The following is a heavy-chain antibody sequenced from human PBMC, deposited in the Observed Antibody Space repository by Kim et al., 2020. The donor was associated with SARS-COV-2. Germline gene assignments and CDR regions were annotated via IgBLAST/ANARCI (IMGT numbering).Heavy chain of an antibody. CDR1: GYTFTSYD. CDR2: MNPNSGNT. D-gene: IGHD3-3*01. J-gene: IGHJ6*02. Sequence: ASVKVSCKASGYTFTSYDINWVRQATGQGLEWMGWMNPNSGNTGYAQKFQGRVTMTRNTSISTAYMELSSLRSEDTAVYYCARAPYDFWSGYSNYYYYGMDVWAKGPRSPSP. CDR3: ARAPYDFWSGYSNYYYYGMDV. V-gene: IGHV1-8*01.